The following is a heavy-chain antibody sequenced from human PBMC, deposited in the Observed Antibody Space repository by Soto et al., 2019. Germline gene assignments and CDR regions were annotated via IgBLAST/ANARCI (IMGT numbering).Heavy chain of an antibody. Sequence: QVQLQESGPGLVKPSQTLSLTCTVSGGSISNGGYYWSWIRQHPGEGLEWIGYIYYSGSTYYNPSLMSRLTISVDTSKNQFPLKLSSVTAADTALYYCARDVSWSGYSNWFDPWGQGTLVTVSS. D-gene: IGHD3-3*01. V-gene: IGHV4-31*03. CDR3: ARDVSWSGYSNWFDP. J-gene: IGHJ5*02. CDR1: GGSISNGGYY. CDR2: IYYSGST.